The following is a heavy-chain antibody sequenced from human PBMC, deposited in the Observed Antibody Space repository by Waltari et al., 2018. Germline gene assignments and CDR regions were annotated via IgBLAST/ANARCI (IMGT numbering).Heavy chain of an antibody. Sequence: EVQLVETGGGLIQPGGSLRLSCAASGFTVSSNSMSWVRQAPGKGLEWVSVIYSGGSTYDADSVKGRFTITRDNSKNTLYLQMNSLRAEDTAVYYCAREARDYYYYYMDVWGKGTTVTVSS. CDR3: AREARDYYYYYMDV. J-gene: IGHJ6*03. V-gene: IGHV3-53*02. CDR2: IYSGGST. CDR1: GFTVSSNS.